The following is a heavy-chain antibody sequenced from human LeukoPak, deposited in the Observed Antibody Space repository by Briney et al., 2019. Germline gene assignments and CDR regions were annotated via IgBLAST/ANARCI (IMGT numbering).Heavy chain of an antibody. V-gene: IGHV1-69*13. CDR1: GGTFSSNA. CDR3: ARGELGYFDY. D-gene: IGHD1-26*01. J-gene: IGHJ4*02. Sequence: ASVNVSCKASGGTFSSNAISWVRQAPGQGLEWMGGIIPIFGTANYAEKFQGRVTITADESTSTAYMELSSLRSEDTAVYYCARGELGYFDYWGQGTLVTVSS. CDR2: IIPIFGTA.